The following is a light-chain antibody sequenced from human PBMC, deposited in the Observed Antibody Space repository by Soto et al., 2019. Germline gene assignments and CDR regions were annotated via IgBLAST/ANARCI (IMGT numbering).Light chain of an antibody. J-gene: IGKJ1*01. V-gene: IGKV3-20*01. CDR1: LTVSDNY. Sequence: EIVLTQSPGPLSLSPGERATLSCRXSLTVSDNYLAWYQQKAGQVPRLVIYGASSRATGIPDRFSASGSGTDCTLTISRLEPEDVAVYYCQQYSKSPLTFGQGTKVDIK. CDR2: GAS. CDR3: QQYSKSPLT.